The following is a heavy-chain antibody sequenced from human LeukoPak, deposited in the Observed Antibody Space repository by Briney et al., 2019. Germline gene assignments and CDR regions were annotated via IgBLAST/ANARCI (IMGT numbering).Heavy chain of an antibody. CDR2: TYYRSTWYN. V-gene: IGHV6-1*01. CDR3: ARGTGWPQFDY. D-gene: IGHD6-19*01. CDR1: GDSVSRDSVA. J-gene: IGHJ4*02. Sequence: SQTLSLTCAISGDSVSRDSVAWNWIRQSPSRGLEWLGRTYYRSTWYNDYAVSVKGRITVDPDTSKNQFSLQLNSVTPEDTAVYYCARGTGWPQFDYWGQGTLVTVSS.